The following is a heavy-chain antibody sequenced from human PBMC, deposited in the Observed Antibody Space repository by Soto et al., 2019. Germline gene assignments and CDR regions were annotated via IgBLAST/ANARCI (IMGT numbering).Heavy chain of an antibody. V-gene: IGHV4-59*01. CDR1: GGSISSYY. CDR2: IYYSGST. CDR3: ARVRSIAVTFFDY. D-gene: IGHD6-19*01. J-gene: IGHJ4*02. Sequence: KTSETLSLTCTVSGGSISSYYWSWIRQPPGKGLEWIGYIYYSGSTNYNPSLKSRVTISVDTSKNQFSLKLSSVTAADTAVYYCARVRSIAVTFFDYWGQGTPVTVSS.